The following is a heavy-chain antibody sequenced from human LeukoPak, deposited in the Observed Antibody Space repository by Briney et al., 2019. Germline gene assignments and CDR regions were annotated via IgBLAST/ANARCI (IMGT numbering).Heavy chain of an antibody. Sequence: ASVKVSCKASGYTFTGYYMHWVRQAPGQGLEWMGWINPNSGGTNYAQKFQGWVTMTRDTSISTAYMELSRLRSDDTAVYYCARADYGDYSPGDYWGQGTLVTVSS. V-gene: IGHV1-2*04. D-gene: IGHD4-17*01. J-gene: IGHJ4*02. CDR3: ARADYGDYSPGDY. CDR1: GYTFTGYY. CDR2: INPNSGGT.